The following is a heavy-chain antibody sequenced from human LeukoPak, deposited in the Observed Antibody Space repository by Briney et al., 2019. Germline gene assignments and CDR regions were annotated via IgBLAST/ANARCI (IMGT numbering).Heavy chain of an antibody. CDR3: AKVLGYCTNVLCSMHFDY. CDR2: ISGSGGST. CDR1: GFIFSSYA. V-gene: IGHV3-23*01. J-gene: IGHJ4*02. D-gene: IGHD2-8*01. Sequence: GGSLRLSCAASGFIFSSYAMSWVRQAPGKGLEWVSTISGSGGSTYYADSVKGRFTISRDNSKNTLYLQMNSLRAEDTAVYYCAKVLGYCTNVLCSMHFDYWGQGTLVTVSS.